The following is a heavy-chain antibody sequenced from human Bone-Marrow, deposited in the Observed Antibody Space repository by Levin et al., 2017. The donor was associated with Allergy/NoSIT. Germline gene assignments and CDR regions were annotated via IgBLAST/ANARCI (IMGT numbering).Heavy chain of an antibody. CDR2: IDWDDDK. CDR3: ARMRYYDILTGYPAGFDY. J-gene: IGHJ4*02. CDR1: GFSLSTSGMC. D-gene: IGHD3-9*01. Sequence: ESGPTLVKPTQTLTLTCTFSGFSLSTSGMCVSWIRQPPGKALEWLALIDWDDDKYYSTSLKTRLTISKDTSKNQVVLTMTNMDPVDTATYYCARMRYYDILTGYPAGFDYWGQGTLVTVSS. V-gene: IGHV2-70*01.